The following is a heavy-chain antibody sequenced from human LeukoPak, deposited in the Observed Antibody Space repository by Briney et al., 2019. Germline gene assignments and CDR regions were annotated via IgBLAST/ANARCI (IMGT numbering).Heavy chain of an antibody. J-gene: IGHJ5*02. D-gene: IGHD1-14*01. CDR1: GYPFTTYE. CDR3: ARGPRNDP. CDR2: VHPNSGST. Sequence: ASAKVSCTTSGYPFTTYEINWVRQAAGQGLEWMGWVHPNSGSTAYAQKFQGRVTMTRDTSISTAYMELTGLRSDDTAVYFCARGPRNDPWGQGTLVTVSS. V-gene: IGHV1-8*01.